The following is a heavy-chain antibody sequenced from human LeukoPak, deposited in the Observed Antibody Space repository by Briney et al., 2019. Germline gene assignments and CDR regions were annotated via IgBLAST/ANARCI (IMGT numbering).Heavy chain of an antibody. Sequence: GGSLRLSCAASGFTFSSYSMNWVRQAPGKGLEWVSSISSSSSYIYYADSVKGRFTISRDNAKNTLYLQMNSLRAEDTAVYYCVTGIRGNEFDYWGQGTLVTVSS. CDR2: ISSSSSYI. CDR3: VTGIRGNEFDY. V-gene: IGHV3-21*01. J-gene: IGHJ4*02. D-gene: IGHD1-1*01. CDR1: GFTFSSYS.